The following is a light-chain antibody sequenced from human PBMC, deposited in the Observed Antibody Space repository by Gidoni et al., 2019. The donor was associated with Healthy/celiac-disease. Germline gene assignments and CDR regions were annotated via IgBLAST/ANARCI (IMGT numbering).Light chain of an antibody. CDR3: QQDYNLPPLT. J-gene: IGKJ4*01. Sequence: EIVMTQSPATLSFSPGKRATLSCRASQSVSSSYLSWYQQKPGQAPRLLIYGASTRATGNPARFSGSGSGTDFTLTISSLQPEDFAVYYCQQDYNLPPLTFGGGTKVEIK. V-gene: IGKV3D-7*01. CDR2: GAS. CDR1: QSVSSSY.